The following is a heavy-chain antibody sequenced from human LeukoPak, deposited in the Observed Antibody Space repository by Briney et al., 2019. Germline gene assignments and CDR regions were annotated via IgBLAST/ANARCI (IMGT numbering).Heavy chain of an antibody. D-gene: IGHD5-18*01. V-gene: IGHV4-30-4*01. CDR3: ARGGGYSYGTFDY. Sequence: PSETLSLTCTVSGGSISSGDYCWSWLRQPPGKGLEWTGYIYYSRSTYYNPSLKSRVTISVDTSKNQFSLKLSSVTAADTAVYYCARGGGYSYGTFDYWGEGTLVTVSS. CDR2: IYYSRST. CDR1: GGSISSGDYC. J-gene: IGHJ4*02.